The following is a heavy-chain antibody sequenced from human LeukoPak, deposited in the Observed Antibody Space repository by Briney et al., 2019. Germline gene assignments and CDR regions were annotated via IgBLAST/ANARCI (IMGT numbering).Heavy chain of an antibody. Sequence: GGSLRLSCGASGFTFDDYGMSWVRQAPGKGLEWVSAINWNGGSTGYADSVKGRFTISRDNAKNSLYLQMNSLRAEDTALYYCARGLFEQRLVPRFDYWGQGTLVTVSS. CDR3: ARGLFEQRLVPRFDY. D-gene: IGHD6-13*01. J-gene: IGHJ4*02. CDR1: GFTFDDYG. V-gene: IGHV3-20*04. CDR2: INWNGGST.